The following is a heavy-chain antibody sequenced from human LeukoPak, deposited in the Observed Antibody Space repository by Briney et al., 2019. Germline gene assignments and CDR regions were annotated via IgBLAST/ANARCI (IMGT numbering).Heavy chain of an antibody. CDR3: ARIRYYGSGEEIDP. D-gene: IGHD3-10*01. J-gene: IGHJ5*02. Sequence: PSETLSLTCTLSGVSISSGGYLCRWVCQNPGKGLEWIGYIYHGGNTDYNPSLKSRVTISVDTSKNQFSLKLRSVTAADKAVYYCARIRYYGSGEEIDPWGQGTLVTVSS. V-gene: IGHV4-31*03. CDR2: IYHGGNT. CDR1: GVSISSGGYL.